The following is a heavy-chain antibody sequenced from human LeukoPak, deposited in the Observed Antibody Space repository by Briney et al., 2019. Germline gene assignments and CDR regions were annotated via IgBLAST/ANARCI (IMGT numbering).Heavy chain of an antibody. CDR1: GFTFSSYG. J-gene: IGHJ6*02. CDR3: AKSDYGDLTYYYYGMDV. D-gene: IGHD4-17*01. Sequence: QTGRSLRLSCAASGFTFSSYGMHWVRQAPGKGLEWVAVISYDGSNKYYADSVKGRFTISRDNSKNTLYLQMNSLRAEDTAVYYCAKSDYGDLTYYYYGMDVWGQGTTVTVSS. V-gene: IGHV3-30*18. CDR2: ISYDGSNK.